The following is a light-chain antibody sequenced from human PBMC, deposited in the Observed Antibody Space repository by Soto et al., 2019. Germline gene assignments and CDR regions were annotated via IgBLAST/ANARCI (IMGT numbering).Light chain of an antibody. Sequence: QSVLTQPASVSGSPGQSITIPCTGTSSDVGGYNYVSWYQQHPGKAPKLMIYEVSNRPSGVSNRFSGSKSGNTASLTISGLQAEDEADYYCSSYTSSSTSVFGTGTKATV. J-gene: IGLJ1*01. V-gene: IGLV2-14*01. CDR2: EVS. CDR1: SSDVGGYNY. CDR3: SSYTSSSTSV.